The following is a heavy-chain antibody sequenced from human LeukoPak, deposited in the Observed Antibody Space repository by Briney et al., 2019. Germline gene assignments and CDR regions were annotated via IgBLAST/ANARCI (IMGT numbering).Heavy chain of an antibody. Sequence: GGSLRLSCAASGYTFSSYSINWVRQAPGKGLEWVSSISVGSNYIYYADSVRGRFSISRDNAKNSLYLQMNSLRAEDTAVYYCARDQDYYGSGSYLGYWGQGTLVTVSS. D-gene: IGHD3-10*01. J-gene: IGHJ4*02. CDR1: GYTFSSYS. V-gene: IGHV3-21*01. CDR3: ARDQDYYGSGSYLGY. CDR2: ISVGSNYI.